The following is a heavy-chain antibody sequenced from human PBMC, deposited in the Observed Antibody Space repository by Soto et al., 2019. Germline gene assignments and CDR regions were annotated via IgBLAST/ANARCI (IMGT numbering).Heavy chain of an antibody. CDR2: ISYDGSTE. CDR3: ARIWLDFVVVRIPRALGVNDN. CDR1: GFTFNSYA. Sequence: ESGGGMVQPGRSLRLSCAASGFTFNSYAMNWVRQAPGKGLEWVSVISYDGSTEYYADSVRGRFTITRDNSKNTQYLQMNSLRAEDTAVYYCARIWLDFVVVRIPRALGVNDNWGQGTLVTVS. V-gene: IGHV3-30-3*01. J-gene: IGHJ4*02. D-gene: IGHD2-15*01.